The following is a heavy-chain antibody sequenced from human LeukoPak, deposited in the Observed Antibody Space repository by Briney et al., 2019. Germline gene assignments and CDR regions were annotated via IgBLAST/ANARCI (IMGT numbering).Heavy chain of an antibody. CDR1: GYTFTSYG. J-gene: IGHJ4*02. CDR2: ISAYNGNT. V-gene: IGHV1-18*01. CDR3: ARGGPSEEEWLSPVDY. D-gene: IGHD3-3*01. Sequence: GTSVKVSCKASGYTFTSYGISWVRQAPGQGLEWMGWISAYNGNTNYAQKLQGRVTMTTDTSTSTAYMELRSLRSDDTAVYYCARGGPSEEEWLSPVDYWGQGTLVTVSS.